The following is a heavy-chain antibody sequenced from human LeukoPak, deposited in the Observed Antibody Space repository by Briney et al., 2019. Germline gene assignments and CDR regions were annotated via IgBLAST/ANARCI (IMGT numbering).Heavy chain of an antibody. CDR2: FYYSGST. J-gene: IGHJ6*03. V-gene: IGHV4-59*12. Sequence: SETLSLTCTVSGGSISSYYWSWIPPPPGEGLGRVGHFYYSGSTNYNPSLKSGVTISVDTSKNQVSLKLRSVTAADTAVYYCARGLSPVAKRYYYYMDVWGKGTPVTASS. CDR3: ARGLSPVAKRYYYYMDV. CDR1: GGSISSYY. D-gene: IGHD5-12*01.